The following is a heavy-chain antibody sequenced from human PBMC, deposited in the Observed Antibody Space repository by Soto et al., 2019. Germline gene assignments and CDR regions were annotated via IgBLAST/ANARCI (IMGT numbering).Heavy chain of an antibody. Sequence: EVQLLESGGDLVQPGGSLRLSCAASGFTFSSYAMNWVRQAPGKGLEWVSAISGSGGNTFYADSVKGRFTISRDNSRNSLFRQLHSLRAEDTAIYYCAMLNRGSYSYHGMDVWGQGTTVTVSS. CDR3: AMLNRGSYSYHGMDV. V-gene: IGHV3-23*01. CDR2: ISGSGGNT. CDR1: GFTFSSYA. D-gene: IGHD1-26*01. J-gene: IGHJ6*02.